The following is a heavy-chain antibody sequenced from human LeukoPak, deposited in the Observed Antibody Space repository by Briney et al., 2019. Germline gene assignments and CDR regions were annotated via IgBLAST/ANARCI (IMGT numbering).Heavy chain of an antibody. V-gene: IGHV3-33*01. D-gene: IGHD2-2*01. CDR2: IRYDGSNK. Sequence: PGRSLRLSCAASGFTFSSYGMHWVRQAPGKGLEWVAVIRYDGSNKYYADSVKGRFTISRDNSKNTLYLQMNSLRAEDTAVYYCARGTDCSSTSCYPWGGMGVWGQGTTVTVSS. J-gene: IGHJ6*02. CDR3: ARGTDCSSTSCYPWGGMGV. CDR1: GFTFSSYG.